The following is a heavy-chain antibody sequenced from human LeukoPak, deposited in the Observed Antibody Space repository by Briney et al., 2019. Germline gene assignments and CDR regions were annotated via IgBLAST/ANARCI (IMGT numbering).Heavy chain of an antibody. CDR3: ARHGRSGLRGECSGGSCQHDAFDI. D-gene: IGHD2-15*01. Sequence: GESLKISCKGSGYSFTSYWIGWVRQMPGEGLEWGVIFYPGYCDTRYSPSFQGQVTISADKSISTAYLKWSSLKASDTAMYYCARHGRSGLRGECSGGSCQHDAFDIWGQGTMVTVSS. CDR1: GYSFTSYW. V-gene: IGHV5-51*01. J-gene: IGHJ3*02. CDR2: FYPGYCDT.